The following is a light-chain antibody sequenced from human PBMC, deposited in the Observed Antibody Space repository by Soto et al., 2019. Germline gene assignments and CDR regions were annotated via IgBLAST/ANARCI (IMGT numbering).Light chain of an antibody. CDR1: QTVSSTY. Sequence: EIVLTQSPGTLSLSPGERATLSCRASQTVSSTYLAWYQQKPGQAPRLLIYDASSRATGIPDRFSGSGSGTDFTLTISRLEPEDCAVYYCQQYGSTPYTFGQGTKLDIK. CDR3: QQYGSTPYT. J-gene: IGKJ2*01. CDR2: DAS. V-gene: IGKV3-20*01.